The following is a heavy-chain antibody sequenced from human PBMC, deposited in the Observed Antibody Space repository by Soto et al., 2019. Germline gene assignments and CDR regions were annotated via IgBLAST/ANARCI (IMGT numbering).Heavy chain of an antibody. D-gene: IGHD3-3*01. Sequence: NPSETLSLTCTVSGGSISSSSYYWGWIRQPPGKGLEWIGSIYYSGSTYYNPSLKSRVTISVDTSKNQFSLKLSSVTAADTAVYYCSSLASYDFWSGYYTGGYYGMDVWGQGTTVTVSS. CDR1: GGSISSSSYY. CDR2: IYYSGST. J-gene: IGHJ6*02. V-gene: IGHV4-39*01. CDR3: SSLASYDFWSGYYTGGYYGMDV.